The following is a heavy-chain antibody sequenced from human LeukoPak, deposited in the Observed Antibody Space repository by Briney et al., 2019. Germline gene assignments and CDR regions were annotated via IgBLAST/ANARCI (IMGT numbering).Heavy chain of an antibody. CDR3: ARDVKAAAGPTRAYYCYYYGMDV. CDR2: IYTSGST. D-gene: IGHD6-13*01. V-gene: IGHV4-4*07. Sequence: SETLSLTCTVSGGSISSYYWSWIRQPAGKGLEWIGRIYTSGSTNYNPSLKSRVTMSVDTSKNQFSLKLSSVTAADTAVYYCARDVKAAAGPTRAYYCYYYGMDVWGQGTTVTVSS. J-gene: IGHJ6*02. CDR1: GGSISSYY.